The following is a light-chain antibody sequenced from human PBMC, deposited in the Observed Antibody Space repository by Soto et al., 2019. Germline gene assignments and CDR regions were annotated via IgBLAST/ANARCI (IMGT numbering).Light chain of an antibody. J-gene: IGLJ3*02. CDR1: SSDVGAYNY. CDR3: TSYTISSTVV. V-gene: IGLV2-14*03. Sequence: QSALTQPASVSGSPGQSITISCTGTSSDVGAYNYVSWYQHHPGKAPKLMIYDVSDRPSGVSNRFSGSKSGNTASLTISGLQAEDEADYYCTSYTISSTVVFGGGTKLTV. CDR2: DVS.